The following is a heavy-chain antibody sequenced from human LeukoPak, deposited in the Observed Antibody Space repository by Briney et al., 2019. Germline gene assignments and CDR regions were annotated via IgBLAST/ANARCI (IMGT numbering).Heavy chain of an antibody. CDR1: GFTFNTYA. CDR3: AKSTGRFLEWLLLDF. V-gene: IGHV3-23*01. CDR2: ISGSGEST. D-gene: IGHD3-3*01. J-gene: IGHJ4*02. Sequence: GGSLRLSCAASGFTFNTYAMSWVRQAPGKGLEWVPSISGSGESTHYADSVKGRFSISRDNSKTTLYLQMNSLRAEDTAIYYCAKSTGRFLEWLLLDFWGQGTLVTVSS.